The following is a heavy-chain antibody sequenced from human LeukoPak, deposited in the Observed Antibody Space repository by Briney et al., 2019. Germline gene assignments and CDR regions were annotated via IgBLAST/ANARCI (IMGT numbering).Heavy chain of an antibody. J-gene: IGHJ4*02. CDR2: ISPDDSDT. Sequence: GESLKISCKGSGYRFTSYWIGWVRQMRGKGLDWMGIISPDDSDTRYSPSFQGQVTISADKSISPAYLQWSSLKASDTAMYYCARRVGRIGDYFDYWGQGTLVTVSS. CDR1: GYRFTSYW. CDR3: ARRVGRIGDYFDY. V-gene: IGHV5-51*01. D-gene: IGHD3-10*01.